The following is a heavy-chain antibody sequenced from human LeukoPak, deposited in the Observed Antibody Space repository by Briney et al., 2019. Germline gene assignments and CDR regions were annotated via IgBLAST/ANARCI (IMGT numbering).Heavy chain of an antibody. CDR3: ASYYYGSGSYYNHETFDY. J-gene: IGHJ4*02. CDR1: GGTFSSYA. D-gene: IGHD3-10*01. CDR2: IIPIFGTA. V-gene: IGHV1-69*05. Sequence: SVKVSCKASGGTFSSYAISWVRRAPGQGLEWMGRIIPIFGTANYAQKFQGRVTITTDESTSTAYMELSSLRSEDTAVYYCASYYYGSGSYYNHETFDYWGQGTLVTVPS.